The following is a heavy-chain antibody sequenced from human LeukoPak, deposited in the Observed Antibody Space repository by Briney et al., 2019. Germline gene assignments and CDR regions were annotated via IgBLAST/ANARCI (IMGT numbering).Heavy chain of an antibody. Sequence: SETLSLTCTVSGGSINNYYWTWIRQPPGKGLEWIWYIYYTGSANYNSSLKSRVTISVDTSNNHFSLKLNSVTAADTAVYYCARIAPGMSFDYWGQGTLVTVSS. CDR3: ARIAPGMSFDY. CDR1: GGSINNYY. J-gene: IGHJ4*02. CDR2: IYYTGSA. D-gene: IGHD1-14*01. V-gene: IGHV4-59*01.